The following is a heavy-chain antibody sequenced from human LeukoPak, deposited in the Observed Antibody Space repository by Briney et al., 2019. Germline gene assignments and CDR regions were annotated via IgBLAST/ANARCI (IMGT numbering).Heavy chain of an antibody. CDR1: GDSINNYY. CDR2: IYYSGTT. V-gene: IGHV4-59*01. Sequence: SETLSLTCTVSGDSINNYYWSWIRQPPGKGLEWIGYIYYSGTTNYNPSLKSRVSISVDTSKNQFSLKLSSVTAADTAVYYCARGDITFDYWGQGTLVTVSS. J-gene: IGHJ4*02. CDR3: ARGDITFDY. D-gene: IGHD2-15*01.